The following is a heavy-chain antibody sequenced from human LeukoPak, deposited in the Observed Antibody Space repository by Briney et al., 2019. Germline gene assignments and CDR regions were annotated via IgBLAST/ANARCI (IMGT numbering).Heavy chain of an antibody. CDR1: GYSFGSYW. Sequence: GESLKISCKGFGYSFGSYWVAWVRQTPGKGLEWMGITYPGDSETRYSPSFQGQVTISADRSNNTAYLQWSSLKASDTAMYYCARHDAAMDPFDQWGQGTLVTVSS. CDR2: TYPGDSET. V-gene: IGHV5-51*01. CDR3: ARHDAAMDPFDQ. D-gene: IGHD5-18*01. J-gene: IGHJ4*02.